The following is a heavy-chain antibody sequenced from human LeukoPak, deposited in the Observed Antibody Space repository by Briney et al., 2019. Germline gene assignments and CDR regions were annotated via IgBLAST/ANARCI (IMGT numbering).Heavy chain of an antibody. D-gene: IGHD6-19*01. CDR1: GFTFSSYW. CDR3: AVLSGIAVARGYMDV. CDR2: IKQDGSEK. J-gene: IGHJ6*03. V-gene: IGHV3-7*01. Sequence: GGSLRLSCAASGFTFSSYWMSWVRQAPGKGLEWVANIKQDGSEKYYVDSVKGRFTISRDNAKNSLYLQMNGLRAEDTAVYYCAVLSGIAVARGYMDVWGKGTTVTVSS.